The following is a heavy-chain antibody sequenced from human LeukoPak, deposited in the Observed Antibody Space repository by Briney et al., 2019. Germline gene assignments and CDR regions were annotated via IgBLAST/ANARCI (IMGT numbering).Heavy chain of an antibody. CDR3: ARGYSGYDLKFDP. CDR2: INPKSGNT. Sequence: ASVKVSCKASGYTFPGYYIHWVRQAPGQGLEWMGRINPKSGNTNYAQKFQGRVTVSRDTSISTTYLELNTLTSDDTAVYYCARGYSGYDLKFDPWGQGTLVTVPS. D-gene: IGHD5-12*01. CDR1: GYTFPGYY. J-gene: IGHJ5*02. V-gene: IGHV1-2*06.